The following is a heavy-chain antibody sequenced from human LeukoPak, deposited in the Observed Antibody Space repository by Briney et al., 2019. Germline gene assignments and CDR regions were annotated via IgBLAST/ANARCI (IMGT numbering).Heavy chain of an antibody. CDR3: ARTAGPGYFVY. J-gene: IGHJ4*02. Sequence: SETLSLTCTVSGGSISSRSYYWGWIRQPPGKGLEWIGNIYYSGSAYYNPSLKSRVTISVDTSKNQFYLKVSSVTAADTAVYYCARTAGPGYFVYWGQGTLVTVSS. CDR1: GGSISSRSYY. CDR2: IYYSGSA. D-gene: IGHD6-13*01. V-gene: IGHV4-39*01.